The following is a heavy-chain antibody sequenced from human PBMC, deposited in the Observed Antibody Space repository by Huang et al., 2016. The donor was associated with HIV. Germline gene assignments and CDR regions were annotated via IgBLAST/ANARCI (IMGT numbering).Heavy chain of an antibody. CDR1: GYGFSSSW. CDR2: IYPRDPET. Sequence: EVLLVQSGAELKEPGESLKISCQASGYGFSSSWIGWGRQKPGKGLEWLGIIYPRDPETKYSPSVDGQVTISADKSTRTAYLQWESLKAPDTAIYFCARQVDGFRSHFDFWGQGTLVSVSS. J-gene: IGHJ4*02. D-gene: IGHD5-18*01. V-gene: IGHV5-51*01. CDR3: ARQVDGFRSHFDF.